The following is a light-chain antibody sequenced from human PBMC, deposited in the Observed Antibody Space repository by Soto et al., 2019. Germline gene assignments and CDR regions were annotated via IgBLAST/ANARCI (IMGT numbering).Light chain of an antibody. V-gene: IGKV1-5*03. Sequence: DIQMTQSPSTLSASVGDRVTITCRASQSISTWLAWYQQEPGKAPKLLIHKASSLQSGVPSRFSGSGSGTDLTLTISSLHPDDFATYYRQQYNSYSPTFGQGTRVEIK. J-gene: IGKJ1*01. CDR3: QQYNSYSPT. CDR1: QSISTW. CDR2: KAS.